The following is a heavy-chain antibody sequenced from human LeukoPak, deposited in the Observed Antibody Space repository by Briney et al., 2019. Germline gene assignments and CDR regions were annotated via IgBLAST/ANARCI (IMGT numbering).Heavy chain of an antibody. CDR3: ATDDAETARASGMDV. Sequence: GGSLRLSCAASGFIFSSYGMHWVRQAPGKGLEWVAVISYDGSNKYYADSLKGRFTISRDNSKNTLYLQMHSLRAEDTALYYCATDDAETARASGMDVWGKGTMVTVSS. J-gene: IGHJ6*04. D-gene: IGHD5-18*01. V-gene: IGHV3-30*03. CDR2: ISYDGSNK. CDR1: GFIFSSYG.